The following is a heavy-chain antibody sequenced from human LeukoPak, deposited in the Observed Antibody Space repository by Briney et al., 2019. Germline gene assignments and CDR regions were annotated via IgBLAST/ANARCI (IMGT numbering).Heavy chain of an antibody. V-gene: IGHV3-33*01. CDR2: IWYNANT. J-gene: IGHJ4*02. CDR3: AREEGVDGTSGINN. Sequence: PGGSLRLSCAASGFTFSTYGMHWVRQAPGKGLEWVSDIWYNANTYCADSVKGRFTISRDNSKGTLYLQMNSLRAEDTAVYYCAREEGVDGTSGINNWGQGTLVIVSS. D-gene: IGHD4-23*01. CDR1: GFTFSTYG.